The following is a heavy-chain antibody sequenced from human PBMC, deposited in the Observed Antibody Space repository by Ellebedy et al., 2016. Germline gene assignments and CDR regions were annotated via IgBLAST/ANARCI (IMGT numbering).Heavy chain of an antibody. V-gene: IGHV1-8*02. D-gene: IGHD6-19*01. Sequence: ASVKVSCKASGYTFTDYGISWVRQAPGQGLEWMGWMNPNSGNTGYAQKFQGRVTMTRNTSISTAYMELSSLRSEDTAVYYCARVYPRDSSGWYFDYWGQGTLVTVSS. J-gene: IGHJ4*02. CDR2: MNPNSGNT. CDR1: GYTFTDYG. CDR3: ARVYPRDSSGWYFDY.